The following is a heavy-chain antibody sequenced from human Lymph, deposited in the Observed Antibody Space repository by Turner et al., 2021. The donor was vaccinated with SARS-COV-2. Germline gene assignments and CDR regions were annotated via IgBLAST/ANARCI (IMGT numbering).Heavy chain of an antibody. CDR3: EKDLAGTYYSSFDY. CDR1: GFTFDDYA. CDR2: INWSGGSI. J-gene: IGHJ4*02. V-gene: IGHV3-9*01. D-gene: IGHD1-26*01. Sequence: EVQLVESGVGLVQPGRSLILSCAASGFTFDDYAMNWVRQAPGKGLEVVSGINWSGGSIAYADSVKGRVTISRDNPKNSLYLQMNSLRAEDTAFYYCEKDLAGTYYSSFDYWGQGNLVTVSS.